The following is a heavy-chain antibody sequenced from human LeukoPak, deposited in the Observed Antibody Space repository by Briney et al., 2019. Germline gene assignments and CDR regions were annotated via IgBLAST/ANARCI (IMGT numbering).Heavy chain of an antibody. CDR1: GGSVSSGSYY. Sequence: SETLSLTCTVSGGSVSSGSYYWSWIRQPPGKGLEWIGYIYYSGSTYYNPSLKSRVTISVDASKNQFSLKLSSVTAADTAVYYCARDLGDGYLANDYWGQGTLVTVSS. J-gene: IGHJ4*02. CDR2: IYYSGST. D-gene: IGHD5-24*01. CDR3: ARDLGDGYLANDY. V-gene: IGHV4-31*03.